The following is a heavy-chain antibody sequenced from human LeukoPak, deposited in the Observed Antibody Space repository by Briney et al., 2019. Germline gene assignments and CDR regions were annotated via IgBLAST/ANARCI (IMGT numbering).Heavy chain of an antibody. J-gene: IGHJ3*02. D-gene: IGHD6-13*01. CDR3: ARGGIAADGIPLRI. V-gene: IGHV4-59*01. CDR1: GGSISEYY. CDR2: IYYSGTT. Sequence: SETLSLTCAVSGGSISEYYWSWIRQPPGKGLEWIGYIYYSGTTNYNPSLKSRVTISIDTSKNQFSLKLSSVTAADTAVYYCARGGIAADGIPLRIWGQGTMATVSS.